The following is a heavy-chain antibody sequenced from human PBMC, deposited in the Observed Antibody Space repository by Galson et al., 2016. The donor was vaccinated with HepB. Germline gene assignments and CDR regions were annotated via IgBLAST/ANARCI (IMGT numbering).Heavy chain of an antibody. V-gene: IGHV1-18*01. CDR3: ARVPPPIGGYYYGMDV. D-gene: IGHD3-10*01. CDR1: GYTFTSYG. Sequence: SVKVSCKASGYTFTSYGISWVRQAPGQGLEWMGWISAYNGNTNYAQNLQVRVTMTTDTSTSTAYMELRSLRSDDTAVYYCARVPPPIGGYYYGMDVWGKGTTVTVSS. J-gene: IGHJ6*04. CDR2: ISAYNGNT.